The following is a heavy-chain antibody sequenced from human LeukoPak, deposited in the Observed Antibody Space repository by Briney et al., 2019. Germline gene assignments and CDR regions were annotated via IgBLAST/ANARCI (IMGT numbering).Heavy chain of an antibody. CDR1: GYTFTTYA. V-gene: IGHV1-3*01. D-gene: IGHD5-18*01. Sequence: ASVKVSCKASGYTFTTYAMHWVRQAPGQRLEWMGWINAGNDNTKYSQKFQGRVTITRDTSASTAYMELSSLRSEDTAVYYCARLRIQLWSYFDYWGQGTLVTVSS. CDR2: INAGNDNT. CDR3: ARLRIQLWSYFDY. J-gene: IGHJ4*02.